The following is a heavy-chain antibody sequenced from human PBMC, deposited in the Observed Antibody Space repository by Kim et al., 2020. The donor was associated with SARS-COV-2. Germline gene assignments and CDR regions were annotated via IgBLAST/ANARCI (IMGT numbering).Heavy chain of an antibody. D-gene: IGHD3-10*01. CDR2: SEK. V-gene: IGHV3-7*04. CDR3: ARAPVGEDY. J-gene: IGHJ4*02. Sequence: SEKYYVDSVKGRFTISRDNAKNSLYLQMNSLRAEDTAVYYCARAPVGEDYWGQGTLVTVSS.